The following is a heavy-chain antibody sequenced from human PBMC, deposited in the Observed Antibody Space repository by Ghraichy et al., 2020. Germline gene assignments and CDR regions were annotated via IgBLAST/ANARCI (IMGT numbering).Heavy chain of an antibody. CDR3: ATGRVVPDAADYYYGMDV. J-gene: IGHJ6*02. Sequence: ASVKVSCKVSGYTLTELSMHWVRQAPGKGLEWMGGFDPEDGETIYAQKFQGRVTMTEDTSTDTAYMELSSLRSEDTAVYYCATGRVVPDAADYYYGMDVWAKGPRSPSP. CDR2: FDPEDGET. CDR1: GYTLTELS. D-gene: IGHD2-2*01. V-gene: IGHV1-24*01.